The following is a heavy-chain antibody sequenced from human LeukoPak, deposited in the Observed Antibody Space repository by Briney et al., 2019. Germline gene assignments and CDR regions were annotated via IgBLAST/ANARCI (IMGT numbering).Heavy chain of an antibody. D-gene: IGHD6-6*01. CDR1: GDSVSSNIAT. V-gene: IGHV6-1*01. Sequence: SQTLSLTCAISGDSVSSNIATWNWIRQSPSRGLEWLGRTYYRSRWGNDYAISVKSRITINPDTSKNQFSLQLNSVTPEDTAVYYCARERARDYYFDYWGQGTLVTVSS. CDR2: TYYRSRWGN. J-gene: IGHJ4*02. CDR3: ARERARDYYFDY.